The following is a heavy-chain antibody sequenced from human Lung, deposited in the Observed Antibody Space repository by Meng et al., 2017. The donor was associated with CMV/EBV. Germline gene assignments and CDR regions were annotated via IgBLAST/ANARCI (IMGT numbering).Heavy chain of an antibody. J-gene: IGHJ4*02. V-gene: IGHV3-30*02. CDR2: IRHDGSNK. CDR1: GFTFDTYG. Sequence: GESLKISCAASGFTFDTYGMHWVRQAPGKGLEWLAFIRHDGSNKFYGDSVKGRFTVSRDNSKNTLYLQMNSLGAEETAIYYCAKDQLLFGGPNAYFDDWGQGTLDTVSS. D-gene: IGHD3-16*01. CDR3: AKDQLLFGGPNAYFDD.